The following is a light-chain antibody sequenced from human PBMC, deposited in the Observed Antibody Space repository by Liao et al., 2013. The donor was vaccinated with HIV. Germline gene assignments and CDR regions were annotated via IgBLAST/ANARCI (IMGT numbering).Light chain of an antibody. J-gene: IGLJ2*01. Sequence: SYELTQPPSVSVAPGKTARITCGGNNIGSKSVHWYQQKPGQAPVLVIYYDSDRPSGIPERFSGSNSGNTATLTISRVEAGDEADYYCQVWDDNIRGVVFGGGTKLTVL. V-gene: IGLV3-21*04. CDR3: QVWDDNIRGVV. CDR2: YDS. CDR1: NIGSKS.